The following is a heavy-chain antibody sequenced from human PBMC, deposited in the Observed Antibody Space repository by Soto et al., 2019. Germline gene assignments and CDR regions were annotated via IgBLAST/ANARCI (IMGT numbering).Heavy chain of an antibody. J-gene: IGHJ4*02. Sequence: GESLKISCKGSGYNFTSNWIGWVRHMPDKGLEWMGIIYPGDSDTRYSPSFQGQVTISADKSISTAYLQWSSLKASDTAMYYCAKHQYRVWYLDYWGQGTLVTVSS. D-gene: IGHD2-2*02. CDR3: AKHQYRVWYLDY. V-gene: IGHV5-51*01. CDR1: GYNFTSNW. CDR2: IYPGDSDT.